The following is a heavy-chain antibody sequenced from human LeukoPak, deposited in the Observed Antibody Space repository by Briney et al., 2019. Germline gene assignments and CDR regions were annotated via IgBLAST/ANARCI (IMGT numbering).Heavy chain of an antibody. CDR1: SSSIITSRYY. V-gene: IGHV4-39*01. CDR3: ARHEPLGALDI. Sequence: KAAETLSLASTLSSSSIITSRYYWSWIRQPPGKGLEWIGSIYYSGTTHYNPSLKSRVTISVDTSKNQFSLEVSSATAADTAIYSCARHEPLGALDIWGQGTKVTVSS. CDR2: IYYSGTT. J-gene: IGHJ3*02. D-gene: IGHD1-14*01.